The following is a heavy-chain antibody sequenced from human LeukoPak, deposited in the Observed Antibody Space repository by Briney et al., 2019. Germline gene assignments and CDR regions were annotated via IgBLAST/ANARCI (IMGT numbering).Heavy chain of an antibody. Sequence: GASVKVSCKASGYTFTSYYMHWVRQASGQGLEWMGIINPSGGSTSYAQKFQGRVTMTRDTSTSTVYMELSSLRSEDTAVYYCARADTIFGVAQQGYYYGMDVWGQGTTVTVSS. CDR1: GYTFTSYY. CDR3: ARADTIFGVAQQGYYYGMDV. D-gene: IGHD3-3*01. CDR2: INPSGGST. V-gene: IGHV1-46*01. J-gene: IGHJ6*02.